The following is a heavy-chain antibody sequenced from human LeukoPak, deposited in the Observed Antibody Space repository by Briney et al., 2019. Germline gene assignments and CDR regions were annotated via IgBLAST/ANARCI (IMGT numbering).Heavy chain of an antibody. CDR3: AREGGIAARPMDY. CDR1: GYTFTSYY. Sequence: ASVTVCCKASGYTFTSYYIHWVRQAPGQGLEWMGIITPSGGSTSYAQKFQGRVTMTRDTSTSTVYMELSSLRSEDTAVYYCAREGGIAARPMDYWGQGTLVTVSS. CDR2: ITPSGGST. V-gene: IGHV1-46*01. J-gene: IGHJ4*02. D-gene: IGHD6-6*01.